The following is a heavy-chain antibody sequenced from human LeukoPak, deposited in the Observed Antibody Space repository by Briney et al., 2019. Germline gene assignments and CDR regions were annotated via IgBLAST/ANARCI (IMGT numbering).Heavy chain of an antibody. CDR3: ARVGRGYSYGDIDY. D-gene: IGHD5-18*01. Sequence: GGSLRLSCAASGFTVSSYSMNWVRQAPGKGLEWVSSISSSSTYIYYADSVKGRFTISRDNAKNSLYLQMNSLRAEDTAVYYCARVGRGYSYGDIDYWGQGTLVTVSS. J-gene: IGHJ4*02. V-gene: IGHV3-21*01. CDR2: ISSSSTYI. CDR1: GFTVSSYS.